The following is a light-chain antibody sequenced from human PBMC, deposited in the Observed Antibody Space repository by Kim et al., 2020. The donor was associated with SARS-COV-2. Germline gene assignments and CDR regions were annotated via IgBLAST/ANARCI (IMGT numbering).Light chain of an antibody. J-gene: IGLJ2*01. Sequence: QSALTQPASVSGSPGQSITISCTGTSSDVGSYNLVSWYQQHPGKAPKLMIYEVSKRPSGVSNRFSGSKSGNTASLTNSGLQAEDEADYYCCSYAGSSTVVFGGGTQLTVL. CDR3: CSYAGSSTVV. CDR1: SSDVGSYNL. V-gene: IGLV2-23*02. CDR2: EVS.